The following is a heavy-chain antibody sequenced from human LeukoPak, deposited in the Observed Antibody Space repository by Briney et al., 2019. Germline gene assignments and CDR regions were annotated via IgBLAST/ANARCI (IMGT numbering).Heavy chain of an antibody. CDR2: IYYISNT. Sequence: SETLSLTCTVSGASVGSAGYYWSWIRQPPGGGLEWIGYIYYISNTNYNPSLKSRVTMSVDPSKNQFSLKLNSVTAADTAVYYCARTQSQSGSYRYYFGYWGQGTLVTVS. V-gene: IGHV4-61*08. CDR1: GASVGSAGYY. J-gene: IGHJ4*02. D-gene: IGHD1-26*01. CDR3: ARTQSQSGSYRYYFGY.